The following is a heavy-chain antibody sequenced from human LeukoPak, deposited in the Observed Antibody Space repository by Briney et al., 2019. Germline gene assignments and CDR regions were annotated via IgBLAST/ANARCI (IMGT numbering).Heavy chain of an antibody. Sequence: SVKVSCKASGGTFSSYAISWVRQAPGQGLEWMGSIIPILGIANYAQKFQGRVTITADKSTSTAYMELSSLRSEDTAVYYCAKDAYGRTAAYSNYQDWGQGTLVTVSS. J-gene: IGHJ4*02. V-gene: IGHV1-69*04. CDR2: IIPILGIA. CDR3: AKDAYGRTAAYSNYQD. D-gene: IGHD4-11*01. CDR1: GGTFSSYA.